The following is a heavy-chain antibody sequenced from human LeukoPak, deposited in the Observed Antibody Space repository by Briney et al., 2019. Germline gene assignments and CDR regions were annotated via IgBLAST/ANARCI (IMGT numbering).Heavy chain of an antibody. D-gene: IGHD5-18*01. Sequence: PSETLSLTCTVSGVSISSHYWSWIRQSPGKGLEWIGYIFNRGSTNYSPSLKSRVTMSVDASKNQFSLKLSSVTAADAAVYYCARDTAIFEYWGQGTLVSASS. CDR3: ARDTAIFEY. CDR2: IFNRGST. V-gene: IGHV4-59*11. CDR1: GVSISSHY. J-gene: IGHJ4*02.